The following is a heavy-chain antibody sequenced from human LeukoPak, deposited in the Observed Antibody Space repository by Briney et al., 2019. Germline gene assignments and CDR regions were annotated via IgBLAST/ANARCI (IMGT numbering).Heavy chain of an antibody. CDR1: GYTLTELS. Sequence: ASVKVSCKVSGYTLTELSMHWVRQAPGKGLEWMGGFDPEDGETIYAQKFQGRVTMTEDTSTDTAYMELSSLRSEDTAVYYCATGTWVAAAGPTYNYYYYGMAVWGQGTTVTVSS. CDR2: FDPEDGET. V-gene: IGHV1-24*01. J-gene: IGHJ6*02. CDR3: ATGTWVAAAGPTYNYYYYGMAV. D-gene: IGHD6-13*01.